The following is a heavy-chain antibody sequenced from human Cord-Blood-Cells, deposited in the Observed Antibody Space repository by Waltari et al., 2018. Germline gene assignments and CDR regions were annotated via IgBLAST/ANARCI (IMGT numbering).Heavy chain of an antibody. Sequence: EVQLVESGGGLIQPGGSLRLSCAASGFTVSSNYMSWVRQAQGKGLEGVSVIYSGGSTYYADSVQGRFTISRDNSKNTLYLQMNSLRAEDTAVYYCARDTTGSGSYFWGQGTMVTVSS. D-gene: IGHD1-26*01. J-gene: IGHJ3*01. CDR2: IYSGGST. CDR1: GFTVSSNY. CDR3: ARDTTGSGSYF. V-gene: IGHV3-53*01.